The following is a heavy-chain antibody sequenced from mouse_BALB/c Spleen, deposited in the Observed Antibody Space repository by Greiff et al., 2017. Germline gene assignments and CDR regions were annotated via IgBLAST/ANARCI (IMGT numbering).Heavy chain of an antibody. CDR2: INPSTGYT. CDR1: GYTFTSYW. D-gene: IGHD1-1*01. Sequence: QVQLQQSGAELAKPGASVKMSCKASGYTFTSYWMHWVKQRPGQGLEWIGYINPSTGYTEYNQKFKDKATLTADKSSSTAYMQLSSLTSEDSAVYDCARRGGDYGSHAWFAYWGQGTLVTVSA. V-gene: IGHV1-7*01. CDR3: ARRGGDYGSHAWFAY. J-gene: IGHJ3*01.